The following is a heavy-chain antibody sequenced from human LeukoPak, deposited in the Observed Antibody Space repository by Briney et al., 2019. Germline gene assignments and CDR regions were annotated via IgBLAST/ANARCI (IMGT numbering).Heavy chain of an antibody. Sequence: PSETLSLTCSVSPGSISGYYWSWIRQPPGKGLEWIGYINYSGSTNYNPSLKSRVTISVDTSKNQFSLKLSSVTAADTAMYYCARSWYDRALHWFDPWGQGTLVTVSS. V-gene: IGHV4-59*01. CDR3: ARSWYDRALHWFDP. CDR1: PGSISGYY. J-gene: IGHJ5*02. CDR2: INYSGST. D-gene: IGHD1-1*01.